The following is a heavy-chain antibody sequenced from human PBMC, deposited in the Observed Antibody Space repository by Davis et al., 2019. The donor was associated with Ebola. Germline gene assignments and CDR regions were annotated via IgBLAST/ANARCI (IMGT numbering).Heavy chain of an antibody. CDR1: GFTFSDYY. V-gene: IGHV3-11*06. D-gene: IGHD3-10*01. CDR3: ARYGYYYMDV. Sequence: GESLKISCAASGFTFSDYYMSWIRQAPGKGLEWVSYISSSSSYTNYADSVKGRFTISRDNAKNSLYLQMNSLRAEDTAVYYCARYGYYYMDVWGKGTTVTVSS. CDR2: ISSSSSYT. J-gene: IGHJ6*03.